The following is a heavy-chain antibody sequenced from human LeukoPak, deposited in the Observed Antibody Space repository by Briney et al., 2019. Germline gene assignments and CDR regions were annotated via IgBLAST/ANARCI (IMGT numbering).Heavy chain of an antibody. CDR2: IYYSGST. CDR3: ARGVPAAMRYYYMDV. V-gene: IGHV4-59*01. J-gene: IGHJ2*01. Sequence: SETLSLTCTVSGGSISSYYWSWIRQPPGKGLEWIGYIYYSGSTNYNPSLKSRVTISVDTSKNQFSLKLSSVTAADTAVYYCARGVPAAMRYYYMDVWGPGTLVTVSS. D-gene: IGHD2-2*01. CDR1: GGSISSYY.